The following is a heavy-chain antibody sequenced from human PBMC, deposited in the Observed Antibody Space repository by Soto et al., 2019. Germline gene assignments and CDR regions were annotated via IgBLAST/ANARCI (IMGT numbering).Heavy chain of an antibody. CDR3: ARDPGGNDYPAFDI. Sequence: PSETLSLTCTVSGGSISSGGYYWSWIRQHPGKGLEWIGYIYYSGSTYYNPSLKSRVTISVDTSKNQFSLKLSSVTAADTAVYYCARDPGGNDYPAFDIWGQGTMVTVSS. J-gene: IGHJ3*02. D-gene: IGHD4-17*01. CDR2: IYYSGST. CDR1: GGSISSGGYY. V-gene: IGHV4-31*03.